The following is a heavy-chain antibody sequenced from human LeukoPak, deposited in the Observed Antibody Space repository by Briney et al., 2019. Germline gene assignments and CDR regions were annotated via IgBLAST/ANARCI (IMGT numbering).Heavy chain of an antibody. Sequence: GGSLRLSCAASGFTFSSYWMYWVRQAPGKGPVWVARINTDGSSVNYADSVKGRFTISRDNAKNTLYLQMNSLGAEDTAVYYCARRINYYDSSGYYYVRYFDSWGQGTLVAVSS. CDR3: ARRINYYDSSGYYYVRYFDS. J-gene: IGHJ4*02. CDR2: INTDGSSV. CDR1: GFTFSSYW. V-gene: IGHV3-74*01. D-gene: IGHD3-22*01.